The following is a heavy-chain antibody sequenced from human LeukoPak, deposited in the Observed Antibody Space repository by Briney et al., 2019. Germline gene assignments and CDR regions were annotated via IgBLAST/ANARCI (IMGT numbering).Heavy chain of an antibody. CDR1: GGSFSGYY. J-gene: IGHJ4*02. CDR3: ASDSSGYYFFDY. V-gene: IGHV4-34*01. Sequence: SETLSLTCAVYGGSFSGYYWSWIRQPPGKGLEWIGSIYYSGSTYYNPSLKSRVTISVDTSKNQFSLKLSSVTAADTAVYYCASDSSGYYFFDYWGQGTLVTVSS. D-gene: IGHD3-22*01. CDR2: IYYSGST.